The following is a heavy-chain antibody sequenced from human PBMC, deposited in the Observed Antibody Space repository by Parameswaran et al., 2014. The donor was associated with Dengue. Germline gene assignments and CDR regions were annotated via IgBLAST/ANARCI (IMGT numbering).Heavy chain of an antibody. D-gene: IGHD4-23*01. Sequence: VRQMPGKGLEWMGIIYPGDSDTKYSPSFQGQVTISADKSISTAYLQWSSLKASDTAMYYCARQPSTTVGVYGMDVWGQGTTVTVSS. CDR3: ARQPSTTVGVYGMDV. CDR2: IYPGDSDT. J-gene: IGHJ6*02. V-gene: IGHV5-51*01.